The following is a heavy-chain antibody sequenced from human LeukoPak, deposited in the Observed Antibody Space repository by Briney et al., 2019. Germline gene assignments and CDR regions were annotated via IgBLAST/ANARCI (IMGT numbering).Heavy chain of an antibody. CDR1: GFTFSSYW. CDR2: INQDGSET. V-gene: IGHV3-7*01. D-gene: IGHD1-1*01. J-gene: IGHJ4*02. CDR3: ARAATTGTVDY. Sequence: GGSVRLSCAASGFTFSSYWMSWVRQAPGKGLEWVANINQDGSETYYVDSVEGRFTISRDNAHNSLYLQMNILRAEDTALYYCARAATTGTVDYWGQGTPVTVSS.